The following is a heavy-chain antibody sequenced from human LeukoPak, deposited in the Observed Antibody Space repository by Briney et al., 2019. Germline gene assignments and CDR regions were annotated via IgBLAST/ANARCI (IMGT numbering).Heavy chain of an antibody. J-gene: IGHJ4*02. CDR2: ISTSSSYI. CDR1: GFTFSSYN. CDR3: ARAADSSGYLLVYFDY. V-gene: IGHV3-21*01. Sequence: GGSLRLSCAASGFTFSSYNMNWVRQAPGKGLEWVSVISTSSSYIYYADSVKGRFTISRDNAKNSLYLQMNSLRAEDTAVYYCARAADSSGYLLVYFDYWGQGTLVTVSS. D-gene: IGHD3-22*01.